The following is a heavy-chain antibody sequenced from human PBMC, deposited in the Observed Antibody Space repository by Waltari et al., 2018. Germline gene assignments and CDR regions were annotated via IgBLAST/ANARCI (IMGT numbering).Heavy chain of an antibody. CDR3: ARVRNYYGSGSYYKGGYFDY. CDR1: GGSISSSNW. D-gene: IGHD3-10*01. J-gene: IGHJ4*02. Sequence: QVQLQESGPGLVKPSGTLSLTCAVSGGSISSSNWWSWVRKPPGKGLEWIGEIYHSGSTNYNPSLKSRVTISVDKSKNQFSLKLSSVTAADTAVYYCARVRNYYGSGSYYKGGYFDYWGQGTLVTVSS. V-gene: IGHV4-4*02. CDR2: IYHSGST.